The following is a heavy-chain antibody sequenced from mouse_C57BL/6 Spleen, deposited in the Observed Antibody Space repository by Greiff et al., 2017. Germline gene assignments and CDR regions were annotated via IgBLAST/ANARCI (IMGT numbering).Heavy chain of an antibody. Sequence: VQLKESGGGLVQPGGSLSLSCAASGFTFTAYYMSWVRQPPGKALEWLGFIRNKANGYTTEYSASVKGRFTISRDNSQSILYLQMNALRAEDSATYYCARKYGNYPWYFDVWGTGTTVTVSS. V-gene: IGHV7-3*01. D-gene: IGHD2-1*01. J-gene: IGHJ1*03. CDR3: ARKYGNYPWYFDV. CDR2: IRNKANGYTT. CDR1: GFTFTAYY.